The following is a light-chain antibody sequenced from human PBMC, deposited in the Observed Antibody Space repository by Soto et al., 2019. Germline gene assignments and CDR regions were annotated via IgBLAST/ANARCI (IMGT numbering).Light chain of an antibody. CDR1: QSIDTY. V-gene: IGKV3-11*01. J-gene: IGKJ4*01. Sequence: EIVLTQSPATLSLSPGERATLSCRASQSIDTYLAWYQQKPGQAPRLLIYDASNRATGIPARFSGSGSGTDFPLTISSLEPEDFAVYYGQQRSNWPLTFGGGTKVEIK. CDR2: DAS. CDR3: QQRSNWPLT.